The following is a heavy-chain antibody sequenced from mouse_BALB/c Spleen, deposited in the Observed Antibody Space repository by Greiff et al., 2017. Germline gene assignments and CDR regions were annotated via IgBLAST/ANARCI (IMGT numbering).Heavy chain of an antibody. J-gene: IGHJ4*01. CDR1: GDSITSGY. Sequence: EVMLVESGPSLVKPSQTLSLTCSVTGDSITSGYWNWIRKFPGNKLEYMGYISYSGSTYYNPSLKSRISITRDTSKNQYYLQLNSVTTEDTATYYCARAYGSSYSYAMDYWGQGTSVTVSS. D-gene: IGHD1-1*01. CDR2: ISYSGST. V-gene: IGHV3-8*02. CDR3: ARAYGSSYSYAMDY.